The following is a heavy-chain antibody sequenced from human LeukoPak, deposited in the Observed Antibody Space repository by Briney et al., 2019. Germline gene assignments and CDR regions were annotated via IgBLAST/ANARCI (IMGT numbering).Heavy chain of an antibody. J-gene: IGHJ4*02. CDR3: ATKRGYNYGLDY. D-gene: IGHD5-18*01. CDR2: TYSGGST. V-gene: IGHV3-53*01. Sequence: GGSLRLSCAASGFSVSSNYMSWVRQAPGKGLEWVSVTYSGGSTSYADSVKGRCTISRDNSKNTLYLQMNSLRVEDTAVYYCATKRGYNYGLDYWGQGTLVTVSS. CDR1: GFSVSSNY.